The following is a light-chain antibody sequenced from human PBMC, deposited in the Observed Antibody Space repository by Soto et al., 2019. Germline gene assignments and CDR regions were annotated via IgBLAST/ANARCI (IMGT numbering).Light chain of an antibody. CDR3: QQYSVQSYT. CDR2: KAS. Sequence: DIQMTQSPSTLSASVGDRVTITCRASQSISSWLAWYQQKPGKAPKLLIFKASSLESGVPSRFSGSGSGTEFTLTISSLQPDDFATYFCQQYSVQSYTFGQGTKLEVK. J-gene: IGKJ2*01. V-gene: IGKV1-5*03. CDR1: QSISSW.